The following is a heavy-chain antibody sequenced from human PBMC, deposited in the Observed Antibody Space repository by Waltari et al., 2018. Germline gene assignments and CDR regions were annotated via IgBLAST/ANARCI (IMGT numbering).Heavy chain of an antibody. V-gene: IGHV3-7*01. J-gene: IGHJ4*02. CDR1: GSSFGQHW. CDR2: INQDGSEK. CDR3: TRGGDDSSWYWRN. D-gene: IGHD6-13*01. Sequence: EVQLVEFGGGLVQPGGSLRLSRAASGSSFGQHWMTWVRQAPGKGLEWVANINQDGSEKYSVESVKGRFTISRDNAKNSLYLQLNSLRADDTAVYYCTRGGDDSSWYWRNWGQGTLVTVSS.